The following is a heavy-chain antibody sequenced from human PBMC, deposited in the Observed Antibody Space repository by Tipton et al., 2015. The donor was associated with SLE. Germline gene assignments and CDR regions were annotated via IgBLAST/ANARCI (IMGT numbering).Heavy chain of an antibody. CDR2: IRYSGSA. CDR3: ARGGVEEGLEEGDWFDS. J-gene: IGHJ5*01. V-gene: IGHV4-59*01. Sequence: GLVKPSETLSLTCTVSGGSLTNYYWNWIRQPPGKGLEWLGYIRYSGSAYYRPSLKSRVTMSVDTSKNQFSLKLTSVTAADTAVYYCARGGVEEGLEEGDWFDSWGQGTLVTVSS. D-gene: IGHD1-1*01. CDR1: GGSLTNYY.